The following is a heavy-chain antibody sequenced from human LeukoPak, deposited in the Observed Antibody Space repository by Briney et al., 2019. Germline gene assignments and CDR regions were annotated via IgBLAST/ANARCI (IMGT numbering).Heavy chain of an antibody. Sequence: GGSLRLSCAASGFTFSRYWMSWVRQAPGKGLEWVANIKEDGSRKYYVDSVKGRFTISRDNAKNSLYLQMNNLRVEDTALYYCARERPAAASAFELWGQGTMVTVSS. CDR1: GFTFSRYW. CDR3: ARERPAAASAFEL. CDR2: IKEDGSRK. J-gene: IGHJ3*01. D-gene: IGHD6-13*01. V-gene: IGHV3-7*01.